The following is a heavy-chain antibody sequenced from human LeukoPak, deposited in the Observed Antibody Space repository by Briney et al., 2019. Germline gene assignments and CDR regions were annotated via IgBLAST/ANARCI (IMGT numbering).Heavy chain of an antibody. J-gene: IGHJ4*02. CDR1: GFTFSPYW. Sequence: GGSLRLSCAASGFTFSPYWMHWVRQAPGKGLEWVSYISSSSSTIYYADSVKGRFTISRDNAKNSLYLQMNSLRAEDTAVYYCARGRPLLWFGVDYWGQGTLVTVSS. V-gene: IGHV3-48*01. CDR3: ARGRPLLWFGVDY. CDR2: ISSSSSTI. D-gene: IGHD3-10*01.